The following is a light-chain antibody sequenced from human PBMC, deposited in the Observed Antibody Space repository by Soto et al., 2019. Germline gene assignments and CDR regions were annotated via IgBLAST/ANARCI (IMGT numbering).Light chain of an antibody. Sequence: EIVMTQSPATLSVSPGERATLSCRSSQSVGSDLAWYQQKPGQAPRLLIYGASSRATGIPDRFSGSGSGTDFTLIITRLEPDDFAGYYCQQYDNAPPWTFGQGTNVDIK. CDR3: QQYDNAPPWT. CDR1: QSVGSD. V-gene: IGKV3-20*01. J-gene: IGKJ1*01. CDR2: GAS.